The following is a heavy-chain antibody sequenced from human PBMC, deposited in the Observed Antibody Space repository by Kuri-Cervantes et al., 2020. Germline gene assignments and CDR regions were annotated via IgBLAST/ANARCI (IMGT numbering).Heavy chain of an antibody. CDR1: GFTFSSYA. CDR3: ARTVAVAGVFLGGWFDP. CDR2: ISYDGSNK. J-gene: IGHJ5*02. V-gene: IGHV3-30-3*01. Sequence: GGSLRLSCAASGFTFSSYAMHWVRQAPGKGLEWVAVISYDGSNKYYADSVKGRFTISRDNAKNSLYLKMNSLRAEDTALYHCARTVAVAGVFLGGWFDPWAREPWSPSPQ. D-gene: IGHD6-19*01.